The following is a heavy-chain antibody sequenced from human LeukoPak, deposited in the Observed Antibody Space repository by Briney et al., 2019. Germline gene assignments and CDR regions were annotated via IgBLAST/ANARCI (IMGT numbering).Heavy chain of an antibody. V-gene: IGHV3-21*05. D-gene: IGHD6-13*01. CDR2: IRSTGDYI. CDR1: GDGFTRHT. CDR3: AREYDSRARFDS. Sequence: GGSLRLSCAGSGDGFTRHTMNWIRRAPGKGLEWISYIRSTGDYIFYADSVKGRFTISRDNARTSVYLQMSSLRVEDTAVYYCAREYDSRARFDSWGQGTLVTVSP. J-gene: IGHJ4*02.